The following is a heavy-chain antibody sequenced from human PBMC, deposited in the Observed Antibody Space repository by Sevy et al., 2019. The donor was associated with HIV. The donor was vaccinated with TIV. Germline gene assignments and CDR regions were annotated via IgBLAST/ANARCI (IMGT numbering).Heavy chain of an antibody. Sequence: ASVKVSCKASGYTFTGYYMHWVRQAPGQGLEWMGRINPNSGGTNYAQKFQGRVTMTRDTSISTAYMELGRLRSDDTAVYYCARDPLRGDLDYFDYWGQGTLVTVSS. J-gene: IGHJ4*02. V-gene: IGHV1-2*06. CDR3: ARDPLRGDLDYFDY. CDR2: INPNSGGT. D-gene: IGHD5-12*01. CDR1: GYTFTGYY.